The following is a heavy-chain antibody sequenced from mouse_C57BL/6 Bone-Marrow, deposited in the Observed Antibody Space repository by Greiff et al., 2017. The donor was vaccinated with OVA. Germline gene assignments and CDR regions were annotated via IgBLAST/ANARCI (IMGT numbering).Heavy chain of an antibody. CDR3: ARHDSSGYVRFAD. Sequence: EVKVVESGGGLVKPGGSLKLSCAASGFTFSSYTMSWVRQTPEKRLEWVATISGGGGNTYYPDSVKGRFTISRDNAKNTLYLQMSSLRSEDTALYYGARHDSSGYVRFADWGQGTLVTVSA. CDR2: ISGGGGNT. J-gene: IGHJ3*01. V-gene: IGHV5-9*01. CDR1: GFTFSSYT. D-gene: IGHD3-2*02.